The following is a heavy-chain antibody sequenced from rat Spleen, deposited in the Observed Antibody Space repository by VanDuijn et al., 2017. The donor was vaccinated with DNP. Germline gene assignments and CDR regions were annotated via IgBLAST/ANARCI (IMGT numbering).Heavy chain of an antibody. J-gene: IGHJ3*01. D-gene: IGHD1-6*01. CDR3: ARGYYGSRDWFAY. V-gene: IGHV5S13*01. CDR2: ITTGGVNT. Sequence: EVQLVESGGGLVQPGRSLKLSCAASGFTFSNYGMAWVRQAPTKGLEWVASITTGGVNTYYGDSVKGRFTISRDDARNIQYLQMDSLRSEDTATYYCARGYYGSRDWFAYWGQGTLVTVSS. CDR1: GFTFSNYG.